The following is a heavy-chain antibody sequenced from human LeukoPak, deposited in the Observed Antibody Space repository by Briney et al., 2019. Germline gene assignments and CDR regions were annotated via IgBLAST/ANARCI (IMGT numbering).Heavy chain of an antibody. Sequence: SVKVSCKASGGTFSSYAISWVRQAPGQGLEWMGGIIPIFGTANYAQKFQGRVTITADKSTSTAYMELSSLRSEDTAVYYCARALPHRRLMDTTMEQHWFDPWGQGTLVTVSS. CDR3: ARALPHRRLMDTTMEQHWFDP. V-gene: IGHV1-69*06. CDR1: GGTFSSYA. J-gene: IGHJ5*02. D-gene: IGHD5-18*01. CDR2: IIPIFGTA.